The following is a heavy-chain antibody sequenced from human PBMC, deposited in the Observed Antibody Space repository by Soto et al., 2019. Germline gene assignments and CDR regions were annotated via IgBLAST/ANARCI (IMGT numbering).Heavy chain of an antibody. J-gene: IGHJ6*02. Sequence: RGSLRLSCAASGFTFSSDDMHWFRHATGKGLEWVSAIGTAGDTYYPGSVKGRFTISRENAKNSLYLQMNSLRAGDTAVYYCARASRGTYYDFSSGFPSLYGMDVWGQGTPVNVSS. CDR3: ARASRGTYYDFSSGFPSLYGMDV. CDR2: IGTAGDT. D-gene: IGHD3-3*01. CDR1: GFTFSSDD. V-gene: IGHV3-13*01.